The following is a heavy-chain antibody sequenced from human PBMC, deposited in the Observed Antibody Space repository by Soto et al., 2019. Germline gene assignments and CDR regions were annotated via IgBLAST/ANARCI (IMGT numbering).Heavy chain of an antibody. J-gene: IGHJ4*02. CDR3: ARGPAGFTSDY. V-gene: IGHV3-30-3*01. Sequence: QVQLVESGGGVVQPGRSLRLSCAASGFTFSSYAMYWVRQAPGKGLEWVTLISYDGGNKYYTDAVKGRFTISRDNSKNTLYLPMNSLRAEDTAVYYCARGPAGFTSDYWGQGTLVTVSS. D-gene: IGHD3-9*01. CDR2: ISYDGGNK. CDR1: GFTFSSYA.